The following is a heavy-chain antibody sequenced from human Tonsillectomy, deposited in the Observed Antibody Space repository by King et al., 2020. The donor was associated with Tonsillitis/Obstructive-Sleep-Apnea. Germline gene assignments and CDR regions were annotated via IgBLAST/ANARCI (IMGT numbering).Heavy chain of an antibody. CDR3: AASPVYDLCSVGHYYYMDV. CDR2: IVVGSGNT. V-gene: IGHV1-58*02. CDR1: GFTFTSSA. J-gene: IGHJ6*03. D-gene: IGHD3-3*01. Sequence: QLVESGPEVKKPGTSVKVSCKASGFTFTSSAMQWVRQARGQRLEWIGWIVVGSGNTNYAQKFQERVTITRDMSTSTAYMELSSLRSEDTAVYYCAASPVYDLCSVGHYYYMDVWGKGTTVTVSS.